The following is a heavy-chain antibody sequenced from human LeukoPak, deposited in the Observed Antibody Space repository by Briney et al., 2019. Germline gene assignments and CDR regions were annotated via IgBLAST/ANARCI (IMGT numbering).Heavy chain of an antibody. D-gene: IGHD3-10*01. CDR3: ARRTRRITMVRGDSNWFDP. J-gene: IGHJ5*02. CDR2: IYYSGST. V-gene: IGHV4-39*07. Sequence: SETLSLTCTVSGGSISSSSYYWGWIRQPPGKGLEWIGSIYYSGSTYYNPSLKSRVTISVDTSKNQFSLKLSSVTAADTAVYYCARRTRRITMVRGDSNWFDPWGQGTLVTVSS. CDR1: GGSISSSSYY.